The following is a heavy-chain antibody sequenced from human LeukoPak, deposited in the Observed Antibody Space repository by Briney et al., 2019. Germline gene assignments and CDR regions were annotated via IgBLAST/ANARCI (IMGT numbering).Heavy chain of an antibody. CDR1: GGSISISGHY. Sequence: SETLSLTCSVSGGSISISGHYWGWIRQSPGKGLEWIGSMFHSGSTYYNPSLQSRVTISVDTSKNQFSLNLNSVTAADTAIYYCVRFQQMIGGYWGQGALVTVSS. J-gene: IGHJ4*02. CDR2: MFHSGST. V-gene: IGHV4-39*01. CDR3: VRFQQMIGGY. D-gene: IGHD3-22*01.